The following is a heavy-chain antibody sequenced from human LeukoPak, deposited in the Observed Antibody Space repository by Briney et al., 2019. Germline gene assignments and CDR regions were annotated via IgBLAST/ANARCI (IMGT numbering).Heavy chain of an antibody. CDR3: AREGREGYNYPALDF. V-gene: IGHV3-7*05. CDR1: GFSFGSYW. D-gene: IGHD5-24*01. J-gene: IGHJ4*02. CDR2: IKLDGSEK. Sequence: GGSLRLSCVASGFSFGSYWMAWVRQAPGKGVEWGANIKLDGSEKYHGDSVKGRFTISRDNTKNSLYLHMSSLRVEDTAVYYCAREGREGYNYPALDFWGQGILVTVSS.